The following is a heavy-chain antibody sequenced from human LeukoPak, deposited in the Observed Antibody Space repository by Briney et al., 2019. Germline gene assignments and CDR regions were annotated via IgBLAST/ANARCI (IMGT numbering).Heavy chain of an antibody. CDR3: ARYKRKINGMYV. D-gene: IGHD1-14*01. CDR1: GYTFTIYG. Sequence: GASVKVSCKASGYTFTIYGISGGRQAPGQGGEWMGWISAYNGNTNYTQKLQGRVTMTTDTSTSTAYMELRSLRSDDTAVYYCARYKRKINGMYVWGKGTTVTVSS. CDR2: ISAYNGNT. J-gene: IGHJ6*04. V-gene: IGHV1-18*01.